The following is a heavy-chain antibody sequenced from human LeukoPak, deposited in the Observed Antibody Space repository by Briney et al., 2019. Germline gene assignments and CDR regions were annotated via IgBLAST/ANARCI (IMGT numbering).Heavy chain of an antibody. D-gene: IGHD6-13*01. CDR3: ARGAYNSHLYIVY. J-gene: IGHJ4*02. CDR2: IYYSGST. V-gene: IGHV4-39*07. CDR1: GGSISSSSYY. Sequence: SETLSLTCTVSGGSISSSSYYWGWIRQPPGKGLEWIGIIYYSGSTYYNPSLKSRVTISVDTSKNQFSLNVSSVTAADTAVYYCARGAYNSHLYIVYWGQGTLVTVSS.